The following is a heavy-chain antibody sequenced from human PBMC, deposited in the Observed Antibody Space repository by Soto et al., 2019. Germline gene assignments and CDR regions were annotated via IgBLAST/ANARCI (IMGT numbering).Heavy chain of an antibody. V-gene: IGHV4-39*01. CDR3: ARHNYGSGSTYFDY. CDR2: IYYSGST. CDR1: GGSISSSSYS. J-gene: IGHJ4*02. D-gene: IGHD3-10*01. Sequence: TSETLSLTCTVSGGSISSSSYSWGWIRQPPGKGLEWIGSIYYSGSTYYKPSLKSRVTISVDTSKNQYSLKLSSVTAADTAVYYCARHNYGSGSTYFDYWGQGTLVTVSS.